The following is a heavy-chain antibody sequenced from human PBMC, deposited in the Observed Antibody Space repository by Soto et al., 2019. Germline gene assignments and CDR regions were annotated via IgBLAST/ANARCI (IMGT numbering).Heavy chain of an antibody. CDR3: ARVSPSYSTGWYYFDY. CDR1: GGSISGYY. D-gene: IGHD6-19*01. Sequence: PSETLSLTCTVSGGSISGYYWSWIRQPPGKRLEWIGYIKYSGSTSYNPSLKSRVTISVDTSKNQFSLKLNSVTAADTAVYYCARVSPSYSTGWYYFDYWGQGTLVTVSS. J-gene: IGHJ4*02. CDR2: IKYSGST. V-gene: IGHV4-59*01.